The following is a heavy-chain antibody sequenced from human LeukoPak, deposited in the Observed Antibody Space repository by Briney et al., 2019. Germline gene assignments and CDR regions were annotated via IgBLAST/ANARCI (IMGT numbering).Heavy chain of an antibody. Sequence: GGSLTLSCAASGFIISSNYMSWVRQTPGKGLEWVSVIYSGGSTYYADSVKGRFTISRDNSKNTLYLQMNSLRAEDTAVYYCAREAVPIAGGMDVWGQGTTVTVSS. CDR1: GFIISSNY. V-gene: IGHV3-53*01. J-gene: IGHJ6*02. CDR2: IYSGGST. CDR3: AREAVPIAGGMDV. D-gene: IGHD2-2*01.